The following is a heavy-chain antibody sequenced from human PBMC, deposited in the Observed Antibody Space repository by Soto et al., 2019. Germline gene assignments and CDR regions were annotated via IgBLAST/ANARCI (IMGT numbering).Heavy chain of an antibody. CDR3: ARHTIFGVVTNGMDV. CDR1: GYSFTSYW. Sequence: PGESLKISCKGSGYSFTSYWIGWVRQMPGKGLEWMGIIYPGDSDTRYSPSFQGQVTISADKSISTAYLQWSSLKASDTAMYYCARHTIFGVVTNGMDVWGQGTTVTVSS. CDR2: IYPGDSDT. V-gene: IGHV5-51*01. D-gene: IGHD3-3*01. J-gene: IGHJ6*02.